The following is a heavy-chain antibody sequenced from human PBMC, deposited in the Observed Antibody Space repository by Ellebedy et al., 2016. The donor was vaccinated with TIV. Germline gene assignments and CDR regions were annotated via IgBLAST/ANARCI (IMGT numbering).Heavy chain of an antibody. Sequence: GGSLRLXCAVSGFTFSTYAMSWVRQAPGKGLEWVSSISGSGTNTYYADFVKGRFTISRDNSKNTLYLQMNSLRAEDTAVYYCASLNIVVEPATSAQGAFDIWGQGTMVTASS. CDR1: GFTFSTYA. V-gene: IGHV3-23*01. CDR3: ASLNIVVEPATSAQGAFDI. CDR2: ISGSGTNT. J-gene: IGHJ3*02. D-gene: IGHD2-2*01.